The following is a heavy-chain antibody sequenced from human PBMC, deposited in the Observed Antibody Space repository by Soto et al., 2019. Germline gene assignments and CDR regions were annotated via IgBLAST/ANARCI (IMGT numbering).Heavy chain of an antibody. J-gene: IGHJ4*02. CDR1: GFTLSDYY. CDR3: ARSTLGYTGYYFDY. Sequence: GGSLRLSCAASGFTLSDYYMSWIRQAPGKGLEWVSYISSSSSYTNYADSAKGRFTISRDNAKNSLYLQMNSLRAEDTAVYYCARSTLGYTGYYFDYWGQGTLVTVSS. CDR2: ISSSSSYT. V-gene: IGHV3-11*06. D-gene: IGHD6-13*01.